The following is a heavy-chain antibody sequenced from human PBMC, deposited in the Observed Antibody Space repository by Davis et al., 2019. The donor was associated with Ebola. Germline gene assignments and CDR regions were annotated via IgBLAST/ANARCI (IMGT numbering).Heavy chain of an antibody. CDR2: IYYSGDT. CDR3: ARDYFVGARTGWYYYYGMDV. D-gene: IGHD1-26*01. CDR1: GGSISNYY. Sequence: PGGSLRLSCTVSGGSISNYYWSWVRQPPGKGLEWIGYIYYSGDTNYNPSLKSRVTISVDTSKNQFSLKLSSVTAADTAVYYCARDYFVGARTGWYYYYGMDVWGQGTTVTVSS. V-gene: IGHV4-59*01. J-gene: IGHJ6*02.